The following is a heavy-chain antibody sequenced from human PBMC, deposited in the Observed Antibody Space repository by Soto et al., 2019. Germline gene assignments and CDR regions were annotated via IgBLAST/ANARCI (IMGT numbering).Heavy chain of an antibody. J-gene: IGHJ5*02. D-gene: IGHD4-17*01. CDR3: ARDYGDSDHWFDP. CDR2: INPNSGGT. Sequence: QVQLVQSGAEVKKPGASVKVSCMASGYTFTGYFMRWVRQAPGQGLEWMGWINPNSGGTSYAQKVQGSVTMTTDTSISKAHMELLRLRSTAMDVYSCARDYGDSDHWFDPWGQGTLVTVSS. CDR1: GYTFTGYF. V-gene: IGHV1-2*02.